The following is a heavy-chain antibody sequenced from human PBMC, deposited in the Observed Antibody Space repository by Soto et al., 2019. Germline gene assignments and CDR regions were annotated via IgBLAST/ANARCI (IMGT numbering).Heavy chain of an antibody. Sequence: GGSLSPPCVGSGFIFSNNGMHWVRQTPGKGLEWVAFMSYDGSDTFYADSVKGRFTISRDNSKNTLFLHMSNLRAEDTAMYYCTIVRVADSALDHWGQRTLVTVSS. CDR1: GFIFSNNG. CDR3: TIVRVADSALDH. D-gene: IGHD3-10*02. V-gene: IGHV3-30*02. J-gene: IGHJ4*02. CDR2: MSYDGSDT.